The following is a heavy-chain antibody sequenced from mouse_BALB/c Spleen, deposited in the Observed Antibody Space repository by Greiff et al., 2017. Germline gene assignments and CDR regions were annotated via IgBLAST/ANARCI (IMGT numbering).Heavy chain of an antibody. Sequence: VQLQQSGPELVKPGASVKISCKASGYSFTGYFMNWVMQSHGKRLEWIGRINPYNGDTFYNQKFKGKATLTVDKSSSTAHMELRSLASEDSAVYYYARGGNYDYWGQGTTLTVSS. CDR1: GYSFTGYF. D-gene: IGHD2-1*01. CDR3: ARGGNYDY. J-gene: IGHJ2*01. V-gene: IGHV1-20*02. CDR2: INPYNGDT.